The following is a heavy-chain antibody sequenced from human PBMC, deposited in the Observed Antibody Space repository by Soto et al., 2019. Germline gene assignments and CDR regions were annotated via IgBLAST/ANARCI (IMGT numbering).Heavy chain of an antibody. J-gene: IGHJ5*02. Sequence: ASVKVSCKASGYTFTSYDINWVRQATGQGLEWMGWMNPNSGNTGYAQKFQGRVTMTRNTSISTAYMELSSLRSEDTAVYYCARGPHDFWSGYYTEGTYWFDPWGQGTLVTVSS. V-gene: IGHV1-8*01. CDR3: ARGPHDFWSGYYTEGTYWFDP. D-gene: IGHD3-3*01. CDR2: MNPNSGNT. CDR1: GYTFTSYD.